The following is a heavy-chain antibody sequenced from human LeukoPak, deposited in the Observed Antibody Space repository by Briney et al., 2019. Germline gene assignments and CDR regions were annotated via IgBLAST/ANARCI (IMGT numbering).Heavy chain of an antibody. Sequence: ETLSLTCTVSGGSISSSSYYWGWIRQAPGKGLEWVSAITGSTKYIPSNTYYADAVQGRFTISRDDAKNLVYLQMNSLRAEDTAVYYCARLHGHGFDPWGQGTLVTVSS. D-gene: IGHD2-8*01. CDR1: GGSISSSS. CDR2: ITGSTKYI. J-gene: IGHJ5*02. CDR3: ARLHGHGFDP. V-gene: IGHV3-21*06.